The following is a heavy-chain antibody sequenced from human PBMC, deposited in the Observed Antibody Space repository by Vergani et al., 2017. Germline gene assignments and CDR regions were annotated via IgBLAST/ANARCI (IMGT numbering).Heavy chain of an antibody. CDR1: GGSISSYY. CDR2: IYYSGST. CDR3: ATSIAVALDY. V-gene: IGHV4-59*08. D-gene: IGHD6-19*01. Sequence: QVQLQESGPGLVKPSETLSLTCTVSGGSISSYYGGWGGRPPGKGLEWIGYIYYSGSTNYNPALKSRVTISVDTSKNQFSRKLSSVTAADTAVYYCATSIAVALDYWGQGTLVTVSS. J-gene: IGHJ4*02.